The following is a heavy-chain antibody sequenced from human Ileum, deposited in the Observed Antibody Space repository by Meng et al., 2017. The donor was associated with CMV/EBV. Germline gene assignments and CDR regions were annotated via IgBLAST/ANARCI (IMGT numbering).Heavy chain of an antibody. CDR1: GDSVSSNSVA. D-gene: IGHD1-7*01. CDR3: ARSFAGNTPPLDY. CDR2: TYYRSKWYT. Sequence: GDSVSSNSVAWNWIRQSPSRGLEWLGRTYYRSKWYTEYAVSVESRIIINADTSKNQFSLQMNSVIPEDTAVYYCARSFAGNTPPLDYWGQGTLVTVSS. V-gene: IGHV6-1*01. J-gene: IGHJ4*02.